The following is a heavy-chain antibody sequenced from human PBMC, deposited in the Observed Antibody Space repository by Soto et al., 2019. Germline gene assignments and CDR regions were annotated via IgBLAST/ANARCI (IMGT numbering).Heavy chain of an antibody. CDR1: GGSISSSSYY. Sequence: PSETLSLTCTVSGGSISSSSYYWGWIRQPPGKGLEWIGSIYYSGSTYYNPSLKSRVTISVDTSKNQFSLKLSSVTAADTAVYFFARLYALTMVRGVSTGYYFDYWGQGTLVTVSS. J-gene: IGHJ4*02. D-gene: IGHD3-10*01. V-gene: IGHV4-39*01. CDR3: ARLYALTMVRGVSTGYYFDY. CDR2: IYYSGST.